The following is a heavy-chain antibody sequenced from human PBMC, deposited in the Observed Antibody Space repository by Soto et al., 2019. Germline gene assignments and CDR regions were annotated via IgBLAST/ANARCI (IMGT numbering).Heavy chain of an antibody. D-gene: IGHD3-10*01. CDR3: AGCGQVWFGDKPPDDYYMDV. CDR2: ITSSSSYI. CDR1: GFTFGGYN. V-gene: IGHV3-21*01. Sequence: EVQLVESGGGLVKPGGSLRLSCAASGFTFGGYNMNWVRQAPGKGLEWVSGITSSSSYIYYADSAKGRFTISRDNAKNSRHLQMDTLRVEDTAVCYCAGCGQVWFGDKPPDDYYMDVWGKGTTVTVSS. J-gene: IGHJ6*03.